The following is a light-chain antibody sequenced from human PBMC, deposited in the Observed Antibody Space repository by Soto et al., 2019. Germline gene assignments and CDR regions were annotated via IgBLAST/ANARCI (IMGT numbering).Light chain of an antibody. V-gene: IGKV1-17*01. CDR2: SAS. CDR3: LQYNTSPRT. CDR1: QGIRHD. J-gene: IGKJ1*01. Sequence: DIQMTQSPSSLSASVGDRVTITGRASQGIRHDLGWYHQKPGKAPKSLIYSASSLESGVPSRFRGSGSGTEFSLTISRLQPEDFATYYCLQYNTSPRTFGQGTKVDIK.